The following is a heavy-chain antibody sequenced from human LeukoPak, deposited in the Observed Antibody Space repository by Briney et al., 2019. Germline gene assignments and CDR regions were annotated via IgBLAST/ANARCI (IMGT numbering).Heavy chain of an antibody. CDR1: GYTFTGYY. CDR3: ARVTASYFSIDY. J-gene: IGHJ4*02. D-gene: IGHD3-9*01. CDR2: INPNSGGT. V-gene: IGHV1-2*02. Sequence: GASVKVSCKASGYTFTGYYMHWVRQAPGQGLEWKGWINPNSGGTNYAQKFQGRVTMTRDTSISTAYMELSRLRSDDTAVYYCARVTASYFSIDYWGQGTLVTVSS.